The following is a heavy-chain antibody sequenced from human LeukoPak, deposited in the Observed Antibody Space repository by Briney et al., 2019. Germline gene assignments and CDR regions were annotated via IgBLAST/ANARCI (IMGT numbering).Heavy chain of an antibody. CDR3: ARENTGYSSRWYKAHMGYFDY. Sequence: PGGSLRLSCAASGFTVSSNYMSWVRQAPGKGLEWVSVIYSGGSTYYADSVKGRFTISRDNSKNTLYLQMNSPRAEDTAVYYCARENTGYSSRWYKAHMGYFDYWGQGTLVTVSS. CDR1: GFTVSSNY. V-gene: IGHV3-66*01. J-gene: IGHJ4*02. D-gene: IGHD6-19*01. CDR2: IYSGGST.